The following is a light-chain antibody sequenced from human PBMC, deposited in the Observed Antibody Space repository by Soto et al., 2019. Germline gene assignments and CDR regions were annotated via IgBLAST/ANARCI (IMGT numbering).Light chain of an antibody. Sequence: ETVMTPSPATLSLSPGERATLSCRASPRITTYLAWYQQKPGQAPRPLIYDAADRATGIPDRFSGSGSGTDFTLTISIREPEDSAVDDYQQYGSSTTWTFGQGTKVDIK. CDR3: QQYGSSTTWT. CDR1: PRITTY. V-gene: IGKV3-20*01. CDR2: DAA. J-gene: IGKJ1*01.